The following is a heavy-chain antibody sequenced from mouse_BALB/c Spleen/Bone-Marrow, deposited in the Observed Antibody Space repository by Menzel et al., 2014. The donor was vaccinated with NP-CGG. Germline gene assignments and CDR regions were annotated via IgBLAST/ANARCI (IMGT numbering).Heavy chain of an antibody. V-gene: IGHV7-3*02. CDR1: GFTFTDYY. CDR3: ARDDYYAMDY. Sequence: DVMLVESGGGLVQPGGSLRLSCATSGFTFTDYYMSWVRQPPGKALEWLGFIRNKANGYTTEYSASVKGRFTIFRDNSQSILYLQMNTLRAEDSATYYCARDDYYAMDYWGQGTSVTVSS. J-gene: IGHJ4*01. CDR2: IRNKANGYTT.